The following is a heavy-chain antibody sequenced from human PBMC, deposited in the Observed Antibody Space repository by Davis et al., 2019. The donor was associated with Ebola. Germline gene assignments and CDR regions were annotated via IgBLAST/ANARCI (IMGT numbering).Heavy chain of an antibody. Sequence: ASVKVSCKASGYTFTSYGISWVRQAPGQGLEWMGWISTYNGNTNYAQKLQGRVTMTTDTSTSTAYMELRSLRSEDTAVYYCASDYGDYGEGHFDYWGQGTLVTVSS. V-gene: IGHV1-18*04. CDR2: ISTYNGNT. CDR3: ASDYGDYGEGHFDY. CDR1: GYTFTSYG. D-gene: IGHD4-17*01. J-gene: IGHJ4*02.